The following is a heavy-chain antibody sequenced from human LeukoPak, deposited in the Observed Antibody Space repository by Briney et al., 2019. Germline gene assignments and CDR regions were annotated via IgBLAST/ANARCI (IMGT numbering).Heavy chain of an antibody. CDR1: GFIFSSSS. CDR3: ARNGVVSDAFDV. CDR2: ISSSSGYI. V-gene: IGHV3-21*01. D-gene: IGHD3-3*01. Sequence: GGSLRLSCAASGFIFSSSSMNWVRQAPGKGLEWVSSISSSSGYIYYADSVKGRFTISRDNAKNSLYLQMNSLRAEDTAVYYCARNGVVSDAFDVWGQGTMVTVSS. J-gene: IGHJ3*01.